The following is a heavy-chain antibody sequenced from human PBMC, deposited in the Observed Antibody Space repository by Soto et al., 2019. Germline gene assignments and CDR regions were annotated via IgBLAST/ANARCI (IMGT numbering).Heavy chain of an antibody. CDR2: IIPVFGTA. V-gene: IGHV1-69*13. Sequence: PSVKVSCKASGGSLSNYGISWVRQAPGQGLEWMGGIIPVFGTANYAQKFQGRVTITADESTSIVYMDVTSLRSEDTAVYYCARGDATKIVVTTYYAMDVWGQGTTVTVSS. D-gene: IGHD3-9*01. CDR1: GGSLSNYG. J-gene: IGHJ6*02. CDR3: ARGDATKIVVTTYYAMDV.